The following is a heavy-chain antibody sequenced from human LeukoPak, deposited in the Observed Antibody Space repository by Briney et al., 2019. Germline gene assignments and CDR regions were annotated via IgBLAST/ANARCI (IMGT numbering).Heavy chain of an antibody. CDR3: ASSSPSDSSGYYPDY. Sequence: GASVKVSCKASGYTFTGYYMHWVRQAPGQGLEWMGWINPNSGGTNYAQKFQGRVTMTRDTSISTAYTELSRLRSDDTAVYYCASSSPSDSSGYYPDYWGQGTLVTVSS. CDR1: GYTFTGYY. J-gene: IGHJ4*02. CDR2: INPNSGGT. D-gene: IGHD3-22*01. V-gene: IGHV1-2*02.